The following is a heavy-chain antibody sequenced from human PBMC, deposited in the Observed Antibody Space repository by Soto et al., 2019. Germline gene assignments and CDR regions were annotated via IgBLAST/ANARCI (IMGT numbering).Heavy chain of an antibody. D-gene: IGHD5-18*01. CDR1: GFTFSSYA. CDR3: AKVLDASMVVNGYLY. CDR2: IGGSGDST. V-gene: IGHV3-23*01. Sequence: GGSLRLSCAASGFTFSSYAMSWVRQAPGKGLEWVSAIGGSGDSTYYADSVKGRLTISRDNSKNTLYLQVNSLRAEDTAVYYCAKVLDASMVVNGYLYWGQGTLVTVSS. J-gene: IGHJ4*02.